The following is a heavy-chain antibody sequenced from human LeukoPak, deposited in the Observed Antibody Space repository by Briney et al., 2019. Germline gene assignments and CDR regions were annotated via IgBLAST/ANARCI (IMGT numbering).Heavy chain of an antibody. CDR1: GFTFSSYG. J-gene: IGHJ4*02. Sequence: GGSLRLSCAASGFTFSSYGMHWVRQAPGKGLEWVAVISYDGSNKYYADSVKGRFTISRDNSKNTLYLQMNSLRAEDTAVYYCAKEFRYCSGGSCGTIFDYWGRGTLVTVSS. CDR3: AKEFRYCSGGSCGTIFDY. D-gene: IGHD2-15*01. V-gene: IGHV3-30*18. CDR2: ISYDGSNK.